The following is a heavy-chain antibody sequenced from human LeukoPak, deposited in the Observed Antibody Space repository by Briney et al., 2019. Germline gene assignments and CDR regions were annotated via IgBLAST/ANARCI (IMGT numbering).Heavy chain of an antibody. V-gene: IGHV1-2*02. D-gene: IGHD1-26*01. CDR3: ARVVVGATLPDY. J-gene: IGHJ4*02. Sequence: ASVKVSCKASGYTFTGYYMHWVRQAPGQGLEWMGWINPNSGGTNYAQKFQGRVTMTRDTSISTAYMELSRLRSDDTAVYYCARVVVGATLPDYWGQGTLVTVSS. CDR2: INPNSGGT. CDR1: GYTFTGYY.